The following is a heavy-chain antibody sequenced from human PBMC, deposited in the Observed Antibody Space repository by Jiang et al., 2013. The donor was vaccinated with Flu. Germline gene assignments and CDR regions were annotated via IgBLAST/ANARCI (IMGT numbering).Heavy chain of an antibody. CDR2: IYPGDSDT. D-gene: IGHD3-16*01. J-gene: IGHJ4*02. CDR3: ARLFSGGSADH. Sequence: GAEVKKPGESLRISCQASGYTFTNYWIGWVRQMPGKGLEWMGIIYPGDSDTRYSPSFQGQVTISADKSIGTAYLEWSSLKASDTAMYYCARLFSGGSADHWGQGTLVTVSS. V-gene: IGHV5-51*03. CDR1: GYTFTNYW.